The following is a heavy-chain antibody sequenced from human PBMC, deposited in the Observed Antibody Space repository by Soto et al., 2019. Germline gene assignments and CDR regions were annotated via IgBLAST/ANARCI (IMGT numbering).Heavy chain of an antibody. J-gene: IGHJ4*02. CDR3: ATHDGPAAAGLVLVF. V-gene: IGHV3-7*02. Sequence: EVRLVESGGGLVQPGGSLRLSCEASGFTFSSRWMTWVRQGPGKGLEWVANIHEDKNAKDYVDSVKGRFTISRDNAKNSLYLQMKSLRDEDTAVYYCATHDGPAAAGLVLVFWGQGALVIVSS. CDR1: GFTFSSRW. D-gene: IGHD6-25*01. CDR2: IHEDKNAK.